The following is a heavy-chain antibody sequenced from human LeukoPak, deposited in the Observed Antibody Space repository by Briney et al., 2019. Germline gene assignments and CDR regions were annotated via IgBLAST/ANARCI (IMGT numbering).Heavy chain of an antibody. CDR3: AKEGLAYCGGDCGFDP. Sequence: GGSLRLSCAASGFTFSSYAKSWVRQAPGKGLEWVSTISGSGGSTYYADSVKGRFTISRDNSKNTLYLQMNSLRAEDTAVYYCAKEGLAYCGGDCGFDPWGQGILVTVSS. D-gene: IGHD2-21*02. V-gene: IGHV3-23*01. CDR2: ISGSGGST. J-gene: IGHJ5*02. CDR1: GFTFSSYA.